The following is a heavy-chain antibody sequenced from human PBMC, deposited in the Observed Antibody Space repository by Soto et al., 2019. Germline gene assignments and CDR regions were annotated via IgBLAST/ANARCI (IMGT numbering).Heavy chain of an antibody. CDR1: GFTVVTNY. CDR3: AKCMGSSWIGVIDN. CDR2: IYTGGST. V-gene: IGHV3-53*01. D-gene: IGHD6-13*01. J-gene: IGHJ4*02. Sequence: GSLRLSCAASGFTVVTNYISFFRQSPFKWLEWVSVIYTGGSTYYAGSVKGRFTISRDNSKNRLFLQMNSLRAEDTAIYYCAKCMGSSWIGVIDNWGQGTLVTVSS.